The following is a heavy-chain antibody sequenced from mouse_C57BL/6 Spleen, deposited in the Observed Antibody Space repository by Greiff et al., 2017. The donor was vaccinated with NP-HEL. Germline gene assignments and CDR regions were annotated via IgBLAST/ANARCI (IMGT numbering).Heavy chain of an antibody. D-gene: IGHD2-4*01. CDR2: ILPGSGST. Sequence: QVQLQQSGAELMKPGASVKLSCKATGYTFTGYCIEWVKQRPGHGLEWIGAILPGSGSTNYNEKFKGKATFTADTSSNPAYMQLSSLTTEDSDIYDCARTGLGLRRWFAYWGQGTLVTVSA. CDR1: GYTFTGYC. J-gene: IGHJ3*01. V-gene: IGHV1-9*01. CDR3: ARTGLGLRRWFAY.